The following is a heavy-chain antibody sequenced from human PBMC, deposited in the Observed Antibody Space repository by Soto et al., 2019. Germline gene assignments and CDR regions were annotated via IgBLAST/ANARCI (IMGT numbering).Heavy chain of an antibody. Sequence: QLQLQESGSGPVKPSQTLSLTCAVSGGSISSGGYSWSWLRQPPGKGLEWIGYIYHSGSTYYNPSLKSRVTISVDRSKNQFSLKLSSVTAADTAVYYCAAGGGLPRYYWGQGTLVTVSS. CDR3: AAGGGLPRYY. D-gene: IGHD5-12*01. CDR2: IYHSGST. V-gene: IGHV4-30-2*01. CDR1: GGSISSGGYS. J-gene: IGHJ4*02.